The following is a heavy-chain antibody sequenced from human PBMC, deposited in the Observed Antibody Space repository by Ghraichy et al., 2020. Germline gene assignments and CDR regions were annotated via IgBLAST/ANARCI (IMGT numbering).Heavy chain of an antibody. CDR2: ISGSGGST. D-gene: IGHD6-19*01. Sequence: GGSLRLSCAASGFTFSSYAMSWVRQAPGKGLEWVSAISGSGGSTYYADSVKGRFTISRDNSKNTLYLQMNSLRAEDTAVYYGAKPECGWLVCPHQSPHDYWGQGTLVTVSS. CDR1: GFTFSSYA. V-gene: IGHV3-23*01. CDR3: AKPECGWLVCPHQSPHDY. J-gene: IGHJ4*02.